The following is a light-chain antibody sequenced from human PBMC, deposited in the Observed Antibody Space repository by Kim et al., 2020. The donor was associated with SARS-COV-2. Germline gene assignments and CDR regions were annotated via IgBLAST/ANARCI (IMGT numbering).Light chain of an antibody. CDR2: DDN. V-gene: IGLV6-57*03. CDR1: SGSIASNY. J-gene: IGLJ2*01. CDR3: QSYDSTNVL. Sequence: GXSITTRDTPRSGSIASNYEQWSRQRPASAPTTVIYDDNQRPSVVPYRFSGSIDSSSNSASLTISGLKTEDEADYYCQSYDSTNVLFGGGTQLTVL.